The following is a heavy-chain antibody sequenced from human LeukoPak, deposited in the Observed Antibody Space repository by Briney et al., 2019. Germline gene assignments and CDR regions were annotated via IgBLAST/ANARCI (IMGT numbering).Heavy chain of an antibody. Sequence: ASVKVSFKASGYTFTGRYMHWVRQAPGQGLEWTGWIDPNSGGTNYAQKFQGRVTMTRDTSISTGYMDLSRLTSDDSAVYYCAVWRGYSSGWSGPFDDWGQGTLVTVSS. V-gene: IGHV1-2*02. CDR1: GYTFTGRY. CDR3: AVWRGYSSGWSGPFDD. J-gene: IGHJ4*02. D-gene: IGHD6-19*01. CDR2: IDPNSGGT.